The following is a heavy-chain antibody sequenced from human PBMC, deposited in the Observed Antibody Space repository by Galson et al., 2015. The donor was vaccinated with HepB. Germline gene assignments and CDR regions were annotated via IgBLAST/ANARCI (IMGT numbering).Heavy chain of an antibody. CDR2: IAPGGRPA. Sequence: SLRLSCAASGFSFNSYSLNWVRQAPGKGLEWVSHIAPGGRPAYYADSVKGRFTISRDDAKNFVFLQLNSLRVEDTATYYCARVGGYDSFDTWGQGTLVTVAS. CDR1: GFSFNSYS. J-gene: IGHJ4*02. V-gene: IGHV3-48*01. CDR3: ARVGGYDSFDT. D-gene: IGHD5-12*01.